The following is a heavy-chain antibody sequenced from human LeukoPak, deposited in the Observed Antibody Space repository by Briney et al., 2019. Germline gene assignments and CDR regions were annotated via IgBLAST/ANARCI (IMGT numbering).Heavy chain of an antibody. J-gene: IGHJ3*02. V-gene: IGHV1-2*02. D-gene: IGHD3-10*01. CDR3: ARATKVIWFGELSGPSDAFDI. CDR1: GYTFTGYY. CDR2: INPNSGGT. Sequence: ASVKVSCKASGYTFTGYYMHWVRQAPGQGLEWMGWINPNSGGTNYAQKFQGRVTMTTGTSTSTAYMELRSLRSDDTAVYYCARATKVIWFGELSGPSDAFDIWGQGTMVTVPS.